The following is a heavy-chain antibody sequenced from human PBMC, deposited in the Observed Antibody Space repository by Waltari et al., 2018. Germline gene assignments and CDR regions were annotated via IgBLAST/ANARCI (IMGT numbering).Heavy chain of an antibody. CDR3: ARDRDYFDY. CDR2: LWVDGSNK. D-gene: IGHD3-10*01. J-gene: IGHJ4*02. Sequence: QVQLVESGGGVVQPGRSLRLSCAASGFTFSNYGFHWVRQAPGKGLEWVAVLWVDGSNKYYADSVKGRVTISRDNSRNTLYLQMNSLRAEDTAVYYCARDRDYFDYWGQGTLVTVSS. CDR1: GFTFSNYG. V-gene: IGHV3-33*01.